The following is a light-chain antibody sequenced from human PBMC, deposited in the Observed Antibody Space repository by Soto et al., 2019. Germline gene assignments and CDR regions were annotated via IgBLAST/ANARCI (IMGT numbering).Light chain of an antibody. CDR1: QTISSW. V-gene: IGKV1-5*03. Sequence: DIQMTQSPSTLSGSVGDRFTITCRVSQTISSWLAWYQQKPGKAPKLLIYKASTLKSGVPSRFSGSGSGTEFTLTISSLQPDDFATYYCQHYKMYSPWTFGQGTKVDI. CDR3: QHYKMYSPWT. CDR2: KAS. J-gene: IGKJ1*01.